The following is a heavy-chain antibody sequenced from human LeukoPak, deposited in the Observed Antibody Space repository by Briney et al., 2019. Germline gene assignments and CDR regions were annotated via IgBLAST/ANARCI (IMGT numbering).Heavy chain of an antibody. CDR3: ARDEDGTMVRGVHT. V-gene: IGHV4-39*07. Sequence: SETLFLTCTVSGGSISSSSYYWGWIRQPPGKGLEWIGSIYYSGSTYYNPSLKSRVTISVDTSKNQFSLKLSSVTAADTAVYYCARDEDGTMVRGVHTWGQGTLVTVSS. D-gene: IGHD3-10*01. J-gene: IGHJ4*02. CDR2: IYYSGST. CDR1: GGSISSSSYY.